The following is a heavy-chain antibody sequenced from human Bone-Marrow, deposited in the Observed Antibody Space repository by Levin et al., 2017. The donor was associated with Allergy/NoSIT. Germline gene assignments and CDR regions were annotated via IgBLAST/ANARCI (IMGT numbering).Heavy chain of an antibody. CDR1: GVPFTNFV. CDR2: IFPMFKTT. V-gene: IGHV1-69*06. J-gene: IGHJ6*02. D-gene: IGHD5-18*01. CDR3: ASVRNTPMVPLHYYGLDV. Sequence: ASVKVSCKASGVPFTNFVITWVRQAPGQGLEWMGTIFPMFKTTDYSQKFQARVTITADKSTSTAYMEVSSLRSDDTAIYFCASVRNTPMVPLHYYGLDVWGQGTTVIVTS.